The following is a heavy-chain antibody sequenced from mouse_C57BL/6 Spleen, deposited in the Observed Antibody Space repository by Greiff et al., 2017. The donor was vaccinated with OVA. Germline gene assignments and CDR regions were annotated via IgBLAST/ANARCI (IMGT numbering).Heavy chain of an antibody. V-gene: IGHV1-69*01. D-gene: IGHD2-3*01. J-gene: IGHJ1*03. CDR3: ARGNDGYYVGWYFDV. CDR2: IDPSDSYT. CDR1: GYTFTSYW. Sequence: VQLQQPGAELVMPGASVKLSCKASGYTFTSYWMHWVKQRPGQGLERIGEIDPSDSYTNYNQKFKGKSTLTVDKSSSTAYMQLSSLTSEDSAVYYCARGNDGYYVGWYFDVWGTGTTVTVSS.